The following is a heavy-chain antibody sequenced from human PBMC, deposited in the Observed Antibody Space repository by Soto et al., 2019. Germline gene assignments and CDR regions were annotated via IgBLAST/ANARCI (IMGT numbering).Heavy chain of an antibody. CDR1: VFTFSSHW. Sequence: EVQLVESGGDLVQSGGSLRLSCAASVFTFSSHWMHWIRQGPGKGLIGVSRINTDGSWTDYADPVKGRFTISRDNAKNTLYLQMNSLRAYDTAVYFCARQRGTANSAFDIGGKGTMVTVSS. D-gene: IGHD2-21*02. CDR3: ARQRGTANSAFDI. CDR2: INTDGSWT. V-gene: IGHV3-74*01. J-gene: IGHJ3*02.